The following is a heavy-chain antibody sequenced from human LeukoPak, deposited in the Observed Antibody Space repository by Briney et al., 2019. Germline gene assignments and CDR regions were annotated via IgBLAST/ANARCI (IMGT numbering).Heavy chain of an antibody. D-gene: IGHD1-14*01. CDR3: ATRTSPWPYYGMDV. J-gene: IGHJ6*02. Sequence: KDGASLQISCKGSGSSFTSYWIGWVRQLPGKGLEWMGIIYPGDSDTRYSPSFQGQVTISADKSISTAYLQWSSLKASDTAMYYCATRTSPWPYYGMDVWGQGTTVTVSS. V-gene: IGHV5-51*01. CDR2: IYPGDSDT. CDR1: GSSFTSYW.